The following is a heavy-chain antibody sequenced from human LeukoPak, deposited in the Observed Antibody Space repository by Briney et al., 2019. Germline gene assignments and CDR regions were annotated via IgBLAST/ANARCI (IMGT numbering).Heavy chain of an antibody. D-gene: IGHD3-3*01. J-gene: IGHJ5*02. V-gene: IGHV4-61*05. CDR1: GGSFSSSSYS. Sequence: PSETLSLTCTVSGGSFSSSSYSWGWIRQPPGKGLEWIGHIHNSGSTTYNPSLKSRVTISIDTSKNQFSLKLISVTAADTAVYYCARLHYDFWRFDPWGQGTLVTVSS. CDR2: IHNSGST. CDR3: ARLHYDFWRFDP.